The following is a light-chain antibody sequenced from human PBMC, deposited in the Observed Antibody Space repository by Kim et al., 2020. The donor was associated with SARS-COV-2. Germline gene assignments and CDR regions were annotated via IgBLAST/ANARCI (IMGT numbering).Light chain of an antibody. CDR2: GAS. CDR3: QQYGSSPRT. Sequence: APGERATLSCRASQSLSSNYLAWYQQKPGQAPRLLIYGASSRATGLPDRFSGGGSGTDFTLTITRLEPEDFAVYYCQQYGSSPRTFGQGTKVDIK. J-gene: IGKJ1*01. CDR1: QSLSSNY. V-gene: IGKV3-20*01.